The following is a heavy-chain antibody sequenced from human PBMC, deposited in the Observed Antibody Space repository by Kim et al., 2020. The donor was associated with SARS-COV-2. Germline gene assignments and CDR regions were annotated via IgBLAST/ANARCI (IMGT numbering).Heavy chain of an antibody. Sequence: GGSLRLSCAASGFTFSSYAMHWVRQAPGKGLEWVAVISYDGSNKYYADSVKGRFTISRDNSKNTLYLQMNSLRAEDTDVYYCARDRSSGGYGGEYFQHWGKGTLVTVSS. D-gene: IGHD6-19*01. V-gene: IGHV3-30*04. CDR3: ARDRSSGGYGGEYFQH. J-gene: IGHJ1*01. CDR1: GFTFSSYA. CDR2: ISYDGSNK.